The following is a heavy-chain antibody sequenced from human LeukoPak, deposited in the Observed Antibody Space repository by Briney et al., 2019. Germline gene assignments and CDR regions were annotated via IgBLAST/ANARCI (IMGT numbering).Heavy chain of an antibody. Sequence: GGSLRLSCAASGFTFSTYWMHWVRQAPGKGLEWVAFIRYDGSNKNYADSVKGRFTFSRDNSKNTVYLQMNSLRAEDTAVYYCAKDRYCDNGVCSGSFDYWGQGTLVTVSS. V-gene: IGHV3-30*02. CDR3: AKDRYCDNGVCSGSFDY. CDR2: IRYDGSNK. D-gene: IGHD2-8*01. J-gene: IGHJ4*02. CDR1: GFTFSTYW.